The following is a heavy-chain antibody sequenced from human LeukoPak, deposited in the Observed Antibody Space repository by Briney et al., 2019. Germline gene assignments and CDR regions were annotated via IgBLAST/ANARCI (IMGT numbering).Heavy chain of an antibody. V-gene: IGHV3-7*01. Sequence: GGSLRLSCAASGFTFSSYWMSWVRQAPGKGLEWVANIKQDGSEKYYVGSVKGRFTISRDNAKNSLYLQMNSLRAEDTAVYYCARDGYYDILTGYLTQHDAFDIWGQGTMVTVSS. CDR2: IKQDGSEK. J-gene: IGHJ3*02. CDR1: GFTFSSYW. CDR3: ARDGYYDILTGYLTQHDAFDI. D-gene: IGHD3-9*01.